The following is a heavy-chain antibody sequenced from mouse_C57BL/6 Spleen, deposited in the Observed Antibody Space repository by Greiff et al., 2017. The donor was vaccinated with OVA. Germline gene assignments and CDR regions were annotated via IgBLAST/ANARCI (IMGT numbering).Heavy chain of an antibody. V-gene: IGHV5-17*01. D-gene: IGHD2-2*01. Sequence: EVNLVESGGGLVKPGGSLKLSCAASGFTFSDYGMHWVRQAPEKGLEWVAYISSGSSTIYYADTVKGRFTISRDNAKNTLFLHMTSLRSEDTAMYYCAREDGYDEGFAYWGQGTLVTVSA. J-gene: IGHJ3*01. CDR2: ISSGSSTI. CDR1: GFTFSDYG. CDR3: AREDGYDEGFAY.